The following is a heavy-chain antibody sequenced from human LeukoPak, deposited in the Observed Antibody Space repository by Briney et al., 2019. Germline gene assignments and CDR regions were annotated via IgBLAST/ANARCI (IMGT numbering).Heavy chain of an antibody. CDR1: GYTFTSYD. J-gene: IGHJ4*02. Sequence: ASVKVSCKASGYTFTSYDINWVRQATGQGLEWMGWMNPNSGNTGYAQKFQGRVTMTRNTSISTAYMELSSLRSEDTAVYYCARLGHCSDTSCKGGGLDYWGQGTLVTVSS. CDR3: ARLGHCSDTSCKGGGLDY. CDR2: MNPNSGNT. D-gene: IGHD2-15*01. V-gene: IGHV1-8*01.